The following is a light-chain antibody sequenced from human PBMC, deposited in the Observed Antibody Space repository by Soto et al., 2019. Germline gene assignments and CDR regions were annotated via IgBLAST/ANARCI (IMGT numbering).Light chain of an antibody. CDR2: DAS. CDR3: QQFSSYPLT. CDR1: QTVRNNY. V-gene: IGKV3-20*01. J-gene: IGKJ4*01. Sequence: EFVLRTSPGTLSLSPGERATLSCRASQTVRNNYLAWYQQKPGQAPRLLIYDASSRATGIPDRFSGGGSGTDFTLTISRLEPEDFAVYYCQQFSSYPLTFGGGSKVDIK.